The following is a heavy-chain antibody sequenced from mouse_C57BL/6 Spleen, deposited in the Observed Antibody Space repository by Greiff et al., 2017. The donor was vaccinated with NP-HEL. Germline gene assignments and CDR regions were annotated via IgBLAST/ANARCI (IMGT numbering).Heavy chain of an antibody. J-gene: IGHJ3*01. CDR3: AGYRGGFYDGSGGTWFAY. Sequence: EVKLVESGGGLVKPGGSLKLSCAASGFTFSSYAMSWVRQTPEKRLEWVATISDGGSYTYYPDNVKGRFTISRDNAKNNLYLQMSHLKSEDTAMYYCAGYRGGFYDGSGGTWFAYWGQGTLVTVSA. V-gene: IGHV5-4*03. CDR2: ISDGGSYT. D-gene: IGHD1-1*01. CDR1: GFTFSSYA.